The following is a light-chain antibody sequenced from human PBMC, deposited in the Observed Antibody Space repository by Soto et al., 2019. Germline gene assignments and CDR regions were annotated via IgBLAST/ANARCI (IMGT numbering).Light chain of an antibody. CDR3: SSFAASNTWV. J-gene: IGLJ3*02. Sequence: QSALTQPPSASGSPGQSVTISCTGTSSDVGAYNYVCWHQQHAGKAPKLVIYEVTKRPSGVPDRFSGSKSANTASLTVSGLQAEDEADYYFSSFAASNTWVFGGGTKLTVL. V-gene: IGLV2-8*01. CDR2: EVT. CDR1: SSDVGAYNY.